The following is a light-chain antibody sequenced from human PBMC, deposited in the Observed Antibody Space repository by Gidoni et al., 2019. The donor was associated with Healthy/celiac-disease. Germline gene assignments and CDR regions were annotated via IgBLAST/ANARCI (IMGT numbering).Light chain of an antibody. V-gene: IGLV3-1*01. J-gene: IGLJ2*01. Sequence: SYELTQPPSVSVSPGQTASITCSGDKLGDKYACWYQQKPGQSPVLVIYQDSKRPSGIPERFSGSHSGNTATLTISGTQAMDEADYYCQAWDSSGVVFGGGTKLTVL. CDR2: QDS. CDR1: KLGDKY. CDR3: QAWDSSGVV.